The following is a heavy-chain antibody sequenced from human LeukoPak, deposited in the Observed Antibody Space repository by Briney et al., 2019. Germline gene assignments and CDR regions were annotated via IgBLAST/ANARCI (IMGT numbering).Heavy chain of an antibody. D-gene: IGHD6-13*01. Sequence: SETLSLTCTVSGGSISSGSYYWSWIRQPAGKGLEWIGRIYTSGSTNYNPSLKSRVTISVDTSKNQFSLKLSSVTAADTAVYYCVRERVAAELDFDYWGQGTLVTVSS. CDR3: VRERVAAELDFDY. CDR2: IYTSGST. CDR1: GGSISSGSYY. J-gene: IGHJ4*02. V-gene: IGHV4-61*02.